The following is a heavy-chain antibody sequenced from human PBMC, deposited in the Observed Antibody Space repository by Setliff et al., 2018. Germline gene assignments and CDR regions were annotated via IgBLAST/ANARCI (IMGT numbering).Heavy chain of an antibody. Sequence: PSETLSLTCTVSGGSISSGGYYWSWIRQHPGKGLEWIGYIYYSGSTYYTSSLKSRVTISVDTSKNQFSLKLSSVTAADTAVYYCARVRARVIVATPPNNWCDPWGQGTLVTVSS. V-gene: IGHV4-31*03. J-gene: IGHJ5*02. D-gene: IGHD2-15*01. CDR2: IYYSGST. CDR3: ARVRARVIVATPPNNWCDP. CDR1: GGSISSGGYY.